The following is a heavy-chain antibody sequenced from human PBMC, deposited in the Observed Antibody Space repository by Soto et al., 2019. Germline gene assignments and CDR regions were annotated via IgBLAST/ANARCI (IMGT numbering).Heavy chain of an antibody. V-gene: IGHV4-61*08. CDR3: ATGRKVLPAGGYFQH. Sequence: PSETLSLTCPGSGGSISSGGYYWSLIRQHPGKGLDWIGYIYYSGRTNYNPSLKSRVTISVDTSKNQFSLKLSSVTAADTAVYYCATGRKVLPAGGYFQHWGQGTLVTVSS. J-gene: IGHJ1*01. CDR2: IYYSGRT. CDR1: GGSISSGGYY. D-gene: IGHD3-10*01.